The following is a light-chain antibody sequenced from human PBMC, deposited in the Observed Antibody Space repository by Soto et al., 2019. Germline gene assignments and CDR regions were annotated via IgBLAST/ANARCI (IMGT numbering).Light chain of an antibody. CDR3: QQYGSSPRGT. CDR2: GAS. Sequence: EIVLTQSPGTLSLSPAKSATLSCMASQSGSSSYLAWYQQKPGQAPRLLIYGASSRATGIPDRFSGSGSGTDFTLTISRLEPEEFAVYYCQQYGSSPRGTFGQGTKVDIK. J-gene: IGKJ1*01. V-gene: IGKV3-20*01. CDR1: QSGSSSY.